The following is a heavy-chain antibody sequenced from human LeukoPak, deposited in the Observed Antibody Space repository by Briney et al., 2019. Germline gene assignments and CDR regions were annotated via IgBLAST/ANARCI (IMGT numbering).Heavy chain of an antibody. V-gene: IGHV1-8*01. CDR3: ARDSSIAALLLRGGFHPGSFDY. CDR2: MNPNSGNT. CDR1: GYTFTSYD. D-gene: IGHD6-6*01. Sequence: ASVKVSCKASGYTFTSYDINWVRQATGQGLEWMGWMNPNSGNTGYAQKFQGRVTMTRNTSISTAYMELSSLRAEDTALSYCARDSSIAALLLRGGFHPGSFDYWGQGTLVTVSS. J-gene: IGHJ4*02.